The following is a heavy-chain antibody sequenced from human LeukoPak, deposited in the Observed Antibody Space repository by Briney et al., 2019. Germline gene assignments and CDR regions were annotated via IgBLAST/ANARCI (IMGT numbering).Heavy chain of an antibody. V-gene: IGHV1-69*04. CDR3: ARGQYYYDSSGDYYYGMDV. J-gene: IGHJ6*02. D-gene: IGHD3-22*01. Sequence: SVKVSCKASGGTFSSYAISWVRQAPGQGLEWMGRIIPILGIANYAQKFQGRVTITADKSTSTAYMEPSSLRSEDTAVYYCARGQYYYDSSGDYYYGMDVWGQGTTVTVSS. CDR2: IIPILGIA. CDR1: GGTFSSYA.